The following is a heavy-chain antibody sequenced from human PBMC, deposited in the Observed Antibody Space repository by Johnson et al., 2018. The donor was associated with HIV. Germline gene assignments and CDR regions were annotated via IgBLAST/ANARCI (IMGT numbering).Heavy chain of an antibody. J-gene: IGHJ3*02. CDR3: ARTRHYYEAFDI. V-gene: IGHV3-30*03. Sequence: YDGNNKQYVDSVKGRSTISRDTSKNTLYLRMNSLRTEDTAVYYCARTRHYYEAFDIWGRGTIVTVSS. CDR2: YDGNNK. D-gene: IGHD3-10*01.